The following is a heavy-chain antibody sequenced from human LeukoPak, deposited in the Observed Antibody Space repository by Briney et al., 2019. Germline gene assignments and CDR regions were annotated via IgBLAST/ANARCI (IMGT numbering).Heavy chain of an antibody. D-gene: IGHD6-19*01. CDR2: INSDGSSI. V-gene: IGHV3-74*01. CDR3: AKAYSSGWFDYFDY. Sequence: GGSLRLSCAASGFTFSSHWMHWVRQAPGKGLVWVSRINSDGSSISYADSVKGRFTISRDSAKNSLYLQMNSLRAEDTALYYCAKAYSSGWFDYFDYWGQGTLVTVSS. J-gene: IGHJ4*02. CDR1: GFTFSSHW.